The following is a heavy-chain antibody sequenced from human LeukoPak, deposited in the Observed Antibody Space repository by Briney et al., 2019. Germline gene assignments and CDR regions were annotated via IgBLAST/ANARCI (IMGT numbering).Heavy chain of an antibody. D-gene: IGHD2-8*02. J-gene: IGHJ4*02. Sequence: GGSLRLSCAGSGFTFRTYAMSWVRQAPGKGLEWVAGTSGTGGTTYYVDSVKGRFVISRDNSRGTVSLQMNGLRDDDTAIYYCAKDFQAATGANYFDSWGQGIHVTVSS. CDR2: TSGTGGTT. V-gene: IGHV3-23*01. CDR1: GFTFRTYA. CDR3: AKDFQAATGANYFDS.